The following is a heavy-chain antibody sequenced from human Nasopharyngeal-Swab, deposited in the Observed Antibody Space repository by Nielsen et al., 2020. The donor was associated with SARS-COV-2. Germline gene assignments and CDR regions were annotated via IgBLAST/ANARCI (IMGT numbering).Heavy chain of an antibody. Sequence: GESLKISCAASGFTFSSYGMHWVRQAPGKGLEWVAVISYDGSNKYYADSVKGRFTISRDNSKNTLYLQMNSLRAEDTAVYYCARTGVGATYYFDYWGQGTLVTVSS. D-gene: IGHD1-26*01. CDR3: ARTGVGATYYFDY. CDR1: GFTFSSYG. V-gene: IGHV3-30*03. J-gene: IGHJ4*02. CDR2: ISYDGSNK.